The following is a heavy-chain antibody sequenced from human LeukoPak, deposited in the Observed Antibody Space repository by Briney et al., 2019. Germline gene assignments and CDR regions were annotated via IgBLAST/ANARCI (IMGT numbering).Heavy chain of an antibody. J-gene: IGHJ4*02. D-gene: IGHD1-26*01. Sequence: PSETLSLTCTVSGDSISTNSWSWIRQPPGRGLEWIGYIHYSGSTSYNPSLKSRVTIPLDTSKNQFSLKVTSVTAADTAVYYCARLFGRYVLFDYWGQGTLVTVSS. CDR1: GDSISTNS. CDR3: ARLFGRYVLFDY. CDR2: IHYSGST. V-gene: IGHV4-59*08.